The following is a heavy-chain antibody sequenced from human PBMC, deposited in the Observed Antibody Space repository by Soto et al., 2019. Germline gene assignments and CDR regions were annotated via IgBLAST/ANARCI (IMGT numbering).Heavy chain of an antibody. CDR2: ISHSGGTA. Sequence: EVQLLESGGGSVQPGGSLRLSCAASGFNFSSYAMHWVRRPPGKGLEWVSSISHSGGTAYYADSVKGRFSISRDSLVNTLYLQMNSLRAEDTAVYYCAKGRGHNWNFDYWGQGTLVTVSP. CDR3: AKGRGHNWNFDY. J-gene: IGHJ4*02. V-gene: IGHV3-23*01. CDR1: GFNFSSYA. D-gene: IGHD1-1*01.